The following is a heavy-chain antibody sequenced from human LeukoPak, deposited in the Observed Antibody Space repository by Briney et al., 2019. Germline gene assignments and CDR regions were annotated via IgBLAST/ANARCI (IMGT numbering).Heavy chain of an antibody. CDR2: ITSSSSYI. V-gene: IGHV3-21*01. CDR1: GFTFSSYS. J-gene: IGHJ4*02. CDR3: ARHVVAVGFDY. D-gene: IGHD3-22*01. Sequence: PGGSLRLSCAASGFTFSSYSMNWVRQAPGKGLQWVSSITSSSSYIYYADSVKGRFTISRDNAKNSLYLQMNSLRAEDTAVYYSARHVVAVGFDYWGQGTLVTVSS.